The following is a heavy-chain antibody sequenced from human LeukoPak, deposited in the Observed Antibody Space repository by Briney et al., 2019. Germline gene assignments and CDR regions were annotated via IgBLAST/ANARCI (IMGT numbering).Heavy chain of an antibody. J-gene: IGHJ6*03. CDR1: GFSLSTSGVG. D-gene: IGHD3-22*01. CDR3: ARHYYYRGEDSYYMDV. CDR2: IYWNDNK. V-gene: IGHV2-5*01. Sequence: SGPTLVHPTQTLRLTCTFSGFSLSTSGVGVGWIRQPPGKALEWLGIIYWNDNKRYSPSLKSRLTITKDTSNQVVLTMTNMDLVDTATYYCARHYYYRGEDSYYMDVWGKGTTVTISS.